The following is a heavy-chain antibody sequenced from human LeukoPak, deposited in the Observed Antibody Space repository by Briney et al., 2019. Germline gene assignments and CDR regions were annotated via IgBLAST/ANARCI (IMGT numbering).Heavy chain of an antibody. CDR1: GFTFGSYA. CDR3: AATYYYDGSGDY. Sequence: GGSLRLSCAASGFTFGSYAMTWVRQAPGKGLEWVSSISHTGGITHYADSVKGRFTISRDNAKNSLYLLMNSLRTEDTAVYYCAATYYYDGSGDYWGQGTLVTVSS. CDR2: ISHTGGIT. J-gene: IGHJ4*02. V-gene: IGHV3-23*01. D-gene: IGHD3-22*01.